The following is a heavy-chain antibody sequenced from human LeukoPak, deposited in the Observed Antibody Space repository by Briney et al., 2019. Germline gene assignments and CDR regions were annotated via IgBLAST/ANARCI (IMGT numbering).Heavy chain of an antibody. CDR1: GFTFSNYA. Sequence: GGSLRLSCAASGFTFSNYAIHWVRQAPGKGLDWVAFIRSDGSNKYYADSVKGRFTISRDNSKNTLYLELHSLRTEDTAVYYCARARRSGGITMIRGVKDRGWFDPWGQGTLVTVSS. CDR3: ARARRSGGITMIRGVKDRGWFDP. D-gene: IGHD3-10*01. V-gene: IGHV3-30*02. CDR2: IRSDGSNK. J-gene: IGHJ5*02.